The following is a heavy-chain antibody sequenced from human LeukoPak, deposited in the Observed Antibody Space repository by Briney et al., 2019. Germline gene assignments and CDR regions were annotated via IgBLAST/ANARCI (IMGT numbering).Heavy chain of an antibody. CDR1: GYTFTSFG. D-gene: IGHD6-19*01. Sequence: ASVKVSCKAPGYTFTSFGITWVRQAPGRGLEWMGWVSAYNGNTNYAQKFQGRATMTTDTSTSTAYMELRSMRSDDTAVYFCARDIGQYSSGWYNAFFDYWGQGTLVTVSS. CDR3: ARDIGQYSSGWYNAFFDY. CDR2: VSAYNGNT. J-gene: IGHJ4*02. V-gene: IGHV1-18*01.